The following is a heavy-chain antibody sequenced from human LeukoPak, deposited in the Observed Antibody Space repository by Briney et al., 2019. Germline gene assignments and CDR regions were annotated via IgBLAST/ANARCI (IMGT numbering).Heavy chain of an antibody. D-gene: IGHD5-12*01. J-gene: IGHJ3*02. CDR2: IYYSGST. Sequence: SETLSLTCTVSVGSIRISSYYWGWIRQLPGKGREWIGSIYYSGSTYYNPSLKSRVTISVDTSKSQFSLKLSSVTAADTAVYYCARDFADSGYERSDAFDIWGQGTMVTVSS. V-gene: IGHV4-39*02. CDR1: VGSIRISSYY. CDR3: ARDFADSGYERSDAFDI.